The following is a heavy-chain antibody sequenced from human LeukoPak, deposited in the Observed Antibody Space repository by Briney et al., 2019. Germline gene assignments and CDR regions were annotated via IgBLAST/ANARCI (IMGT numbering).Heavy chain of an antibody. J-gene: IGHJ6*02. CDR3: ARSGYGMDV. Sequence: PGGSLRLSCAASGFTFSSYAMSWVRQAPGKGLEWVSYISSSSSTIYYADSVKGRFTISRDNAKNSLYLQMNSLRAEDTAVYYCARSGYGMDVWGQGTTVTVSS. CDR1: GFTFSSYA. CDR2: ISSSSSTI. V-gene: IGHV3-48*01.